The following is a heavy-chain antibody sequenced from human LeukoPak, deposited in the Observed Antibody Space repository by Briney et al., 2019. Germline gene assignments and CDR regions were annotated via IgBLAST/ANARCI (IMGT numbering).Heavy chain of an antibody. CDR2: IYYSGST. J-gene: IGHJ5*02. CDR1: GGSISSYY. V-gene: IGHV4-59*01. Sequence: PSETLSLTCTVSGGSISSYYWSWIRQTPGKGLEWIGYIYYSGSTTYNPSLKSRVTISVDTSKNQFSLKLTSVTAADTAVYYCARNERGWSKNWFDPWGQGTLVTVSS. CDR3: ARNERGWSKNWFDP. D-gene: IGHD2-15*01.